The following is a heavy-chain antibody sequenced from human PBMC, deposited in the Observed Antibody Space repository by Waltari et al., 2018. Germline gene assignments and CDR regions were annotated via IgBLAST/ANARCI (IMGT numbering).Heavy chain of an antibody. CDR2: IYYSGST. Sequence: QVQLQESGPGLVKPSETLSLTCTVSGGSISSPYWSWIRQPPGKGLEWIGYIYYSGSTNYNPSLKSRVTISVDTSKNQFSLKLSSVTAADTAVYYCARGVVVVAAWFDPWGQGTLVTVSS. CDR3: ARGVVVVAAWFDP. CDR1: GGSISSPY. V-gene: IGHV4-59*11. D-gene: IGHD2-15*01. J-gene: IGHJ5*02.